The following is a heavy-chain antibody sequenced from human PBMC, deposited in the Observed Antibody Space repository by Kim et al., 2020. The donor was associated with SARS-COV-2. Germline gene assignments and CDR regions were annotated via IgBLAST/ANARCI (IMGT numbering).Heavy chain of an antibody. CDR2: ISGIGDNL. Sequence: GGSLRLSCVASGFSFSRFAMSWVRQAPGKGLEWVSDISGIGDNLYYADSVRGRFTISRDNSKNTLYLQMNSLRVDDTAVYFCAKDVNWWSGYWGQGTLVTVSS. CDR1: GFSFSRFA. J-gene: IGHJ4*02. CDR3: AKDVNWWSGY. D-gene: IGHD2-8*02. V-gene: IGHV3-23*01.